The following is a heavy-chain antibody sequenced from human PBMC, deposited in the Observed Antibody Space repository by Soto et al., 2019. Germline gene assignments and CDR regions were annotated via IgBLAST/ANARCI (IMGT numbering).Heavy chain of an antibody. J-gene: IGHJ3*01. CDR1: VFTSSG. Sequence: GASVKVSCKASVFTSSGISWVRQAPGQRLEWMGWISTHNGNTIYAQKFQGRVIMTMDTSTTTDYMELRSLRPDDTAVYLCAREGILGLFDAYDLWGQGTMVAASS. D-gene: IGHD3-3*01. V-gene: IGHV1-18*04. CDR3: AREGILGLFDAYDL. CDR2: ISTHNGNT.